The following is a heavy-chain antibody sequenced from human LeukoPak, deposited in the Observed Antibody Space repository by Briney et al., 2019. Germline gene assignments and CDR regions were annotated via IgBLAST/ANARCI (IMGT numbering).Heavy chain of an antibody. CDR1: GFTFSSYA. J-gene: IGHJ4*02. CDR2: ISGSGGST. V-gene: IGHV3-23*01. D-gene: IGHD3-10*01. Sequence: GGSLRLSCAASGFTFSSYAMSWVRQAPGKGLEWVSAISGSGGSTYYADSVKGRFTISRDNSKNTLYLQMNSLRAEDTAVYYCAKYYYGSGSYYNGDYFDYWGQGTLVTVSS. CDR3: AKYYYGSGSYYNGDYFDY.